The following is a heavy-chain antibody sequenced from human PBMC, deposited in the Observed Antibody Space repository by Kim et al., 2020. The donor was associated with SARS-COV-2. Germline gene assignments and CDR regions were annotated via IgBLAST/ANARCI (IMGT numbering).Heavy chain of an antibody. V-gene: IGHV3-48*02. Sequence: GGSLRLSCVASGFTFTPYSMNWVRQPPGKGLEWISYISSRSRTIYYADSLEGRFTVSRDNAKNSMYLEINSLRDEDTAVYYCARDSASGYSGFDYANAFDIWGQGTLVTVSS. CDR1: GFTFTPYS. CDR2: ISSRSRTI. CDR3: ARDSASGYSGFDYANAFDI. J-gene: IGHJ3*02. D-gene: IGHD5-12*01.